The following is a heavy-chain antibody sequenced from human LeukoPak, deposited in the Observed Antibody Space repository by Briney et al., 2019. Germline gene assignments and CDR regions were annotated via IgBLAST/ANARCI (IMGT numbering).Heavy chain of an antibody. V-gene: IGHV3-74*01. CDR3: GGGGYLLDY. D-gene: IGHD1-26*01. CDR2: INSDGSST. J-gene: IGHJ4*02. Sequence: GGSLRLSCAASGFTFGTDWMNWVRQALGKGLVWVSRINSDGSSTSYADSVKGRFTISRDNAKNTLYLQMNSLGAEDTAVYYCGGGGYLLDYWGQGTLVTVSS. CDR1: GFTFGTDW.